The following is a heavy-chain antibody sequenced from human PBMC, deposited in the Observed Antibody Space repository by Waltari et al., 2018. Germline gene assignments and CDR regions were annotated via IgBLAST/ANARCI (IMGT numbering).Heavy chain of an antibody. CDR2: ISPYNGNT. V-gene: IGHV1-18*04. J-gene: IGHJ4*02. CDR1: GYQFVSYG. CDR3: ARDRLRWLHSGSDQ. Sequence: QVHLVQSGAAVKKPGASVKVSCKASGYQFVSYGLSWVRQAPGQGLEWMGWISPYNGNTIYAQNVQGRVFMTADTSTDTAYMELTSLRSDDTAVYYCARDRLRWLHSGSDQWGQGTLVTVSS. D-gene: IGHD5-12*01.